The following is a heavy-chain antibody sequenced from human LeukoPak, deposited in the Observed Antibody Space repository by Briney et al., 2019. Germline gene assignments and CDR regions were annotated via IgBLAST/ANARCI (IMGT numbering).Heavy chain of an antibody. CDR2: IEPSGSET. Sequence: GGSLRLSCAASGFTFGTYWMTWVRQAPGEGLEWVANIEPSGSETYYADTVKGRFSIFRDNANDLLYLQMNTVGAEDTALYYCGRFGYEAAIGDWGRGTLVAVSS. CDR1: GFTFGTYW. V-gene: IGHV3-7*01. CDR3: GRFGYEAAIGD. D-gene: IGHD5-18*01. J-gene: IGHJ4*02.